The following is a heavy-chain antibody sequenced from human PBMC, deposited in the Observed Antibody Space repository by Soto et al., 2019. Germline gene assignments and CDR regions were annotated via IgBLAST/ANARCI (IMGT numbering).Heavy chain of an antibody. CDR2: IYYSGST. V-gene: IGHV4-39*01. Sequence: SETLSLTCTVSGGSISSSSYYWGWIRQPPGKGLEWIGSIYYSGSTYYNPSLKSRVTISVDTSKNQFSLKLSSVTAADTAVYYCASRVGWELLPHDAFDIWGQGTMVTVSS. D-gene: IGHD1-26*01. CDR3: ASRVGWELLPHDAFDI. J-gene: IGHJ3*02. CDR1: GGSISSSSYY.